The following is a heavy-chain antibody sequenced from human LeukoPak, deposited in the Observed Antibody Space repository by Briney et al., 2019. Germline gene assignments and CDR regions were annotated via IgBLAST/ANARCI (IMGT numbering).Heavy chain of an antibody. CDR2: INPNSGGT. V-gene: IGHV1-2*06. CDR1: GYTFTGYY. D-gene: IGHD3-3*01. Sequence: ASVKVSCKASGYTFTGYYMHWVRQAPGQGLEWMGRINPNSGGTNYAQKFQGRVTMTRDTPISTAYMELSSLRSEDTAVYYCARGPSTYYDFWSGLDYYYGMDVWGQGTTVTVSS. CDR3: ARGPSTYYDFWSGLDYYYGMDV. J-gene: IGHJ6*02.